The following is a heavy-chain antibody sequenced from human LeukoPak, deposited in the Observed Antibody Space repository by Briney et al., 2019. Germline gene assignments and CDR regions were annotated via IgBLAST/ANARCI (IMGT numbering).Heavy chain of an antibody. CDR1: VYTFTSYD. D-gene: IGHD6-19*01. V-gene: IGHV1-8*01. CDR2: MNPNSGNT. Sequence: ASAKVSCKASVYTFTSYDINWVRQATGQGLEWMGWMNPNSGNTGYAQKFQGRVTMTRNTSISTAYMELSSLRSEDTAVYYCATSLTPSGWYRSLTPYYYYYMDVWGKGTTVTVSS. J-gene: IGHJ6*03. CDR3: ATSLTPSGWYRSLTPYYYYYMDV.